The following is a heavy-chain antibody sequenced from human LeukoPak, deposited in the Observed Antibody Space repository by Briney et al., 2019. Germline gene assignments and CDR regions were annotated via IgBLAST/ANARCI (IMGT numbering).Heavy chain of an antibody. D-gene: IGHD3/OR15-3a*01. CDR1: GFTFTSYA. J-gene: IGHJ4*02. CDR2: IYADSGNT. Sequence: ASVKVSCTTSGFTFTSYAVIWVRQAPGQGLEWMGWIYADSGNTDYAQNFQGRVTMTTDTPTATAYMELRSLRSDDTAVYYCARGDFSAGRPYYFDFWGQGALVTVSS. V-gene: IGHV1-18*01. CDR3: ARGDFSAGRPYYFDF.